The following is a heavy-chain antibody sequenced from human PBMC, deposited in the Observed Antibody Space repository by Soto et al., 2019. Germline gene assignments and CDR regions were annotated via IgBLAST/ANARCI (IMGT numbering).Heavy chain of an antibody. J-gene: IGHJ5*02. V-gene: IGHV1-3*01. D-gene: IGHD1-7*01. CDR3: ARVDRRTGTKHENWFDP. Sequence: ASVKVSCKASGYTFTSYAMHWVRQAPGQRLEWMGWINAGNGNTKYSQKFQGRVTITRDTSASTAYMELSSLRSEDTAVYYCARVDRRTGTKHENWFDPWGKGTLVTVAS. CDR1: GYTFTSYA. CDR2: INAGNGNT.